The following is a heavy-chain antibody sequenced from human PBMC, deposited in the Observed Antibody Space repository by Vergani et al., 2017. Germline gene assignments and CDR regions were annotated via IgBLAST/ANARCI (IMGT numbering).Heavy chain of an antibody. J-gene: IGHJ6*02. CDR2: IYYSGST. CDR3: ASPWRYGDYTKNYGMDV. V-gene: IGHV4-39*01. CDR1: GGSISSSSYY. Sequence: QLQLQESGPGLVKPSETLSLTCTVSGGSISSSSYYWGWIRQPPGKGLEWIGSIYYSGSTYYNPSLKRRVTISLDTSKNQVSLKLSSVTAADTAVYYCASPWRYGDYTKNYGMDVWGQGTTVTVSS. D-gene: IGHD4-17*01.